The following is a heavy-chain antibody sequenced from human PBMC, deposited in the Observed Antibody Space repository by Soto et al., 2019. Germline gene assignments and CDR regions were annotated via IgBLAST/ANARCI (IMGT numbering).Heavy chain of an antibody. D-gene: IGHD2-2*02. Sequence: QVQLVQSGAEVKKPGSSVKVSCKASGGTFSSYAISWVRQAPGQGLEWMGGIIPIFGTANYAQKFQGRVTITEDESTSTAYMELSSLRSEDTAVYYCAIPYCSSTSCYTRRDYYYGMDVWGQGTTVTVSS. V-gene: IGHV1-69*01. J-gene: IGHJ6*02. CDR2: IIPIFGTA. CDR1: GGTFSSYA. CDR3: AIPYCSSTSCYTRRDYYYGMDV.